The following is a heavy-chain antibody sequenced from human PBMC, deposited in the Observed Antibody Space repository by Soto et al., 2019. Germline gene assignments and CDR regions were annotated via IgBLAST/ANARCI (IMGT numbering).Heavy chain of an antibody. CDR2: INHSGST. J-gene: IGHJ4*02. CDR3: ASARLPTYYFDY. V-gene: IGHV4-34*01. CDR1: GGSFSGYY. D-gene: IGHD4-17*01. Sequence: ETLSLTCAVYGGSFSGYYWSWIRQPPGKGLEWIGEINHSGSTNYNPSLKSRVTISVDTSKNQFSLKLSSVTAADTAVYYCASARLPTYYFDYWGQGTLVTVSS.